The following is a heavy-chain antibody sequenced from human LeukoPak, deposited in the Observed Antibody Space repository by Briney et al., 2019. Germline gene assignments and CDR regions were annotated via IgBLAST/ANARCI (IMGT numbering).Heavy chain of an antibody. CDR2: IYYSGST. J-gene: IGHJ4*02. CDR3: ARALIWQQLSYFDY. Sequence: SETLSLTCTVSGGSISSYYWSWIRQPPGKGLEWIGYIYYSGSTSYNPSLKSRVTISVDTSKNQFSLKLSSVTAADTAVYYCARALIWQQLSYFDYWGQGTLVTVSS. CDR1: GGSISSYY. D-gene: IGHD6-13*01. V-gene: IGHV4-59*01.